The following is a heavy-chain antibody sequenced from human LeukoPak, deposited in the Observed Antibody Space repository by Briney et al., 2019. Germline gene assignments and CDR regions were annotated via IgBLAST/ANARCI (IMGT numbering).Heavy chain of an antibody. D-gene: IGHD6-13*01. CDR2: MYYSGST. J-gene: IGHJ4*02. CDR3: ARRPYSSSWYFDY. Sequence: MSSETLSLTCTVSGGSISSYYWSWIRQPPGKGLEWIGYMYYSGSTNYNPSLESRVTISIDTSKNQFLLKLSSVTAADTAVYYCARRPYSSSWYFDYWGQGTLVTVSS. CDR1: GGSISSYY. V-gene: IGHV4-59*01.